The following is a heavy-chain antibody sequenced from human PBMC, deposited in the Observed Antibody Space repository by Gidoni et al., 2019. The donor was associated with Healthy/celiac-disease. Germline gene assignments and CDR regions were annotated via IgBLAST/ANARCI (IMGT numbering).Heavy chain of an antibody. Sequence: QVQLQESGPGLVKPSQTLSLTCTVSGGSISSGSYYWSWIRQPAGKGLEWIGRIYTSGSTNYNPSLKSRVTISVDTSKNQFSLKLSSVTAADTAVYYCAVGGVSVYYYYGMDVWGQGTTVTVSS. CDR3: AVGGVSVYYYYGMDV. D-gene: IGHD3-16*02. V-gene: IGHV4-61*02. J-gene: IGHJ6*02. CDR2: IYTSGST. CDR1: GGSISSGSYY.